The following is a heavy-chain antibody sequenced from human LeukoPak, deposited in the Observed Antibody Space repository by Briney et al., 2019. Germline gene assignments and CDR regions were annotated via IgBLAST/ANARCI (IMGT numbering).Heavy chain of an antibody. CDR2: IYHSGST. CDR1: GYSLRSGYY. V-gene: IGHV4-38-2*02. CDR3: ARENWNSFDY. D-gene: IGHD1-7*01. J-gene: IGHJ4*02. Sequence: SETLALTCTVSGYSLRSGYYWGWIRQPPGKGLEWIGSIYHSGSTYYNPSLKTRVTMSVDTSKNQFSLKLSSVTAADTAVYYCARENWNSFDYWGQGTLVTVSS.